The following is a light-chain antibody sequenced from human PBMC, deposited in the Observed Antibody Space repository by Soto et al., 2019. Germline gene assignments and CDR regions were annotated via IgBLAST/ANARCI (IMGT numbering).Light chain of an antibody. Sequence: EIVMTQSPATLSVSPGERVTLSCRASQSVSSNLAWYQQKPGQAPRLLIYGASTRATGIPARFSGSGSETEFTLTISSLQSEDFAVYHCQQYSNWPITFGQGTRRRL. J-gene: IGKJ5*01. CDR3: QQYSNWPIT. CDR1: QSVSSN. V-gene: IGKV3-15*01. CDR2: GAS.